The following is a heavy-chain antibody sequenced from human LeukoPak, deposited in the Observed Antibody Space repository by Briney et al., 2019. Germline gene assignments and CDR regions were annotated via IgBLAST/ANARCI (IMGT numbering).Heavy chain of an antibody. Sequence: SETLSLTCSVSGGSISSFYWSWIRQPPGKGLEWLGYIYYTGSTKYNPSLKSRVTISVDTSKNQFSLKMSSVTAADTAVYYCARVSYGDYLDYWGQGTLVTVSS. V-gene: IGHV4-59*01. CDR3: ARVSYGDYLDY. J-gene: IGHJ4*02. CDR2: IYYTGST. CDR1: GGSISSFY. D-gene: IGHD4-17*01.